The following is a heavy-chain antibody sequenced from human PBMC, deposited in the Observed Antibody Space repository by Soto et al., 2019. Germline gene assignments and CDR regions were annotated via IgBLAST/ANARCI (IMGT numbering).Heavy chain of an antibody. CDR3: ARGGHVVVVTAALDY. Sequence: QVQLVQSGAEVKKPGASVKVSCKASGDTFTDYYIHWVRQAPGQGLEWMGTVNPSGGHTTYAQHFLGRMTMARDTSTSTLYMELTSLTSEGAAVYYCARGGHVVVVTAALDYWGQRTLVTVSS. CDR1: GDTFTDYY. J-gene: IGHJ4*02. D-gene: IGHD2-21*02. V-gene: IGHV1-46*01. CDR2: VNPSGGHT.